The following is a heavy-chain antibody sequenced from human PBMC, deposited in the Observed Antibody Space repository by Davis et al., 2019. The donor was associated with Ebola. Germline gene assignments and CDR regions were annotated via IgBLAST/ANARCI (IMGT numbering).Heavy chain of an antibody. CDR1: GFTFTSYW. Sequence: GESLKISCAASGFTFTSYWMTWVRQAPGRGLEWVANINEDGSHKHYVDSVKGRFTISRDNAEKSLYLQMNSLRVEDTAVYYCARELVPVYGMDVWGQGTTVTVSS. J-gene: IGHJ6*02. V-gene: IGHV3-7*01. CDR3: ARELVPVYGMDV. CDR2: INEDGSHK. D-gene: IGHD2-2*01.